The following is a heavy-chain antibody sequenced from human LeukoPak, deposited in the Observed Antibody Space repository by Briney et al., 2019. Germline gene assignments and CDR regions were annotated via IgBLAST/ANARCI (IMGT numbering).Heavy chain of an antibody. CDR2: IWYDGSNK. CDR3: AKEAYIEMAAITPDY. CDR1: GFTFSSYG. D-gene: IGHD5-24*01. V-gene: IGHV3-33*06. Sequence: GRSLRLSCAASGFTFSSYGMHWVRQAPGKGLEWVAVIWYDGSNKYYADSVKGRFTISRDNSKNTLYLQMNSLRAEDTAVYYCAKEAYIEMAAITPDYWGQGTLVTVSS. J-gene: IGHJ4*02.